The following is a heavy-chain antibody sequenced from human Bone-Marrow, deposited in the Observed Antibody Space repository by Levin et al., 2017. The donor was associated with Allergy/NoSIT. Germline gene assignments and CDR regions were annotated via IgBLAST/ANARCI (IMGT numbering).Heavy chain of an antibody. Sequence: SQTLSLTCAVYGGSFSGYYWSWIRQPPGKGLEWIGEINHSGSTNYNPSLKSRVTISVDTSKNQFSLKLSSVTAADTAVYYCARRITMAQSHFDYWGQGTLVTVSS. V-gene: IGHV4-34*01. CDR1: GGSFSGYY. J-gene: IGHJ4*02. D-gene: IGHD3-10*01. CDR3: ARRITMAQSHFDY. CDR2: INHSGST.